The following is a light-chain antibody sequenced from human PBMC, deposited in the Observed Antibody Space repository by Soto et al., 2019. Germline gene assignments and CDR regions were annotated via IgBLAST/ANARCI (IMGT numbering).Light chain of an antibody. V-gene: IGKV3D-15*01. CDR3: QQYASSPLT. CDR1: QSVSSN. J-gene: IGKJ5*01. CDR2: HAS. Sequence: EIVMTQSPATLSVSPGERATLSCRASQSVSSNLAWYQQKPGQAPRLLIYHASTRASGIPDRFSGSGSGTDFTLTITRLEPADFALYYCQQYASSPLTFGQGTRLETK.